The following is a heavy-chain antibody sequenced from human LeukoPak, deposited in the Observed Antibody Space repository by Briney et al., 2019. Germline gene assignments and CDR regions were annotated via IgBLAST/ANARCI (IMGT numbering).Heavy chain of an antibody. CDR2: IKQDGSEK. D-gene: IGHD3-22*01. V-gene: IGHV3-7*01. J-gene: IGHJ3*01. CDR1: GFTFSSYW. Sequence: GGSLRLSCAASGFTFSSYWMSWVRQAPGKGLEWVANIKQDGSEKYYVDSVKGRFTISRDNAKNSLYLQMNSLRAEDTAVYYCAKEGPGYYGSSGYYLSWGQGTMVTLSS. CDR3: AKEGPGYYGSSGYYLS.